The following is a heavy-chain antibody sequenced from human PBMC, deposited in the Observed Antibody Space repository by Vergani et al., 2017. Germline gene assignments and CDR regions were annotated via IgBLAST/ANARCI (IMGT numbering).Heavy chain of an antibody. Sequence: QVQLVESGGGVVQPGRSLRLSCAASGFTFSSYAMHWVRQAPGKGLEWVAVISYDGSNKYYADSVKGRFTISRDNSKNTLYLQMNSLRAEDTAVYYCARGRIAAAGDYFDYWGQGTLVTVSS. CDR3: ARGRIAAAGDYFDY. CDR2: ISYDGSNK. V-gene: IGHV3-30-3*01. J-gene: IGHJ4*02. D-gene: IGHD6-13*01. CDR1: GFTFSSYA.